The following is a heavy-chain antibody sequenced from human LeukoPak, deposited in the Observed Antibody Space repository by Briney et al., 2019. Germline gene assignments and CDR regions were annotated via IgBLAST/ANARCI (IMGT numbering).Heavy chain of an antibody. D-gene: IGHD4-17*01. J-gene: IGHJ4*02. V-gene: IGHV3-30-3*01. CDR1: GFTFSSYA. Sequence: GGSLRLSCAASGFTFSSYAMHWVCQAPGKGLEWVAVISYDGSNKYYADSVKGRFTISRDNSKNTLYLQMNSLRAEDTAVYYCARGDYGDFLPDYWGQGTLVTVSS. CDR3: ARGDYGDFLPDY. CDR2: ISYDGSNK.